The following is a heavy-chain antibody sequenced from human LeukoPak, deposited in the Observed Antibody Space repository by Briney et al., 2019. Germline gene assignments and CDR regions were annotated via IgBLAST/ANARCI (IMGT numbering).Heavy chain of an antibody. J-gene: IGHJ4*02. D-gene: IGHD2-15*01. CDR3: ARQGDIVVPDY. CDR1: GGSISSYY. V-gene: IGHV4-39*01. Sequence: PSETLSLTCTVSGGSISSYYWGWIRQPPGKGLEWIGSIYYSGSTYYNPSLKSRVTISVDTSKNQFSLKLSSVTAADTAVYYCARQGDIVVPDYWGQGTLVTVSS. CDR2: IYYSGST.